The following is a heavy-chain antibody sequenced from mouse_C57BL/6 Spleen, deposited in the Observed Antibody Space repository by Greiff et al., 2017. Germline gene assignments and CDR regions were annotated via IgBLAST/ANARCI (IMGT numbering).Heavy chain of an antibody. CDR2: ISNGGGST. CDR1: GFTFSDYY. D-gene: IGHD2-5*01. J-gene: IGHJ4*01. V-gene: IGHV5-12*01. CDR3: AREGSNYLFYSYAMDY. Sequence: EVMLVESGGGLVQPGGSLKLSCAASGFTFSDYYMYWVRQTPEKRLEWVAYISNGGGSTYYPDTVKGRFTISRDNAKNTLYLQMSRLKSEDTAMYYCAREGSNYLFYSYAMDYWGQGTSVTVSS.